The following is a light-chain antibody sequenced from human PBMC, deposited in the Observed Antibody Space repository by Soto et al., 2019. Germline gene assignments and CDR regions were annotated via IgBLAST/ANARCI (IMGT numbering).Light chain of an antibody. CDR3: GSFTTSRIWV. V-gene: IGLV2-14*01. CDR2: GVN. CDR1: SSDFGDYQY. Sequence: QSVLTQPASVSGSPGQSITVSCTGSSSDFGDYQYVSWYQQQPGKGPNLLIYGVNSRPSGISNRFSGSKSGNTASLTISGLQVEDEAEYFCGSFTTSRIWVFGGGTKLTVL. J-gene: IGLJ3*02.